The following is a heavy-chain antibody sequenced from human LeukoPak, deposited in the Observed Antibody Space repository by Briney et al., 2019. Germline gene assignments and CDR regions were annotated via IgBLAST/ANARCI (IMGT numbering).Heavy chain of an antibody. J-gene: IGHJ4*02. CDR2: ISYDGSNK. Sequence: GGSLRLSCAASGFTFSSYAMHWVSQAPGKGLEWVAVISYDGSNKYYADSVKGRFTISRDNSKNTLYLQMNSLRAEDTAVYYCARRSGIAVAGAFDYWGQGTLVTVSS. V-gene: IGHV3-30*04. CDR3: ARRSGIAVAGAFDY. D-gene: IGHD6-19*01. CDR1: GFTFSSYA.